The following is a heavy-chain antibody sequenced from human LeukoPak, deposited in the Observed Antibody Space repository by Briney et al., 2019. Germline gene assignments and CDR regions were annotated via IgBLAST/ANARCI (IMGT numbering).Heavy chain of an antibody. CDR1: GYTLTNYY. CDR3: ARDHCSSGSCYSHNWFDP. CDR2: ISPSDGNT. J-gene: IGHJ5*02. D-gene: IGHD2-15*01. V-gene: IGHV1-46*01. Sequence: ASVKVSCKASGYTLTNYYMHWVRQAPGQGLEWIGIISPSDGNTTYTQKFQGRVTMTRDMSRNTVYMELSSLRSEDTAVYYCARDHCSSGSCYSHNWFDPWGQGTLVTVSS.